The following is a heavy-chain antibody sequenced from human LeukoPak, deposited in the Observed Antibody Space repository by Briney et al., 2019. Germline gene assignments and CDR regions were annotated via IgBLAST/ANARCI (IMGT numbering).Heavy chain of an antibody. CDR3: AKFSPTPLLNYYYYGMDV. V-gene: IGHV3-23*01. Sequence: GGSLRLSCAASGFTFINYAMNWARQAPGKGLEWVSALSFSGLTTYYADSVRGRFTISRDNSKNTLYLQMNSLRAEDTAVYYCAKFSPTPLLNYYYYGMDVWGQGTTVTVSS. J-gene: IGHJ6*02. CDR1: GFTFINYA. CDR2: LSFSGLTT.